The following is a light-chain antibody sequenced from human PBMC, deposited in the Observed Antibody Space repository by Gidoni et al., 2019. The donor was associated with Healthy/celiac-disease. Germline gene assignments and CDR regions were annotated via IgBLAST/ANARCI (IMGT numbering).Light chain of an antibody. V-gene: IGKV2-30*01. J-gene: IGKJ1*01. CDR3: MQGTHWPPVWT. Sequence: DVVMTQSPLSLPVTLGQPASISCRSSQSLVYSDGNTYLNWFQQRPGKSPRRLIYKVSNRDSGVPDRFSGSGSGTDSTMKISRVEAEDVGVYYCMQGTHWPPVWTFGQGTKVEIK. CDR1: QSLVYSDGNTY. CDR2: KVS.